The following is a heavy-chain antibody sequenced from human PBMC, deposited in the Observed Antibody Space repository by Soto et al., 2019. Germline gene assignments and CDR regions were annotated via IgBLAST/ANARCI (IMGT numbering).Heavy chain of an antibody. J-gene: IGHJ6*02. CDR3: ARNRASISSGGICYWPGSKCHYYDYGMDV. CDR2: INPSGGST. D-gene: IGHD2-15*01. CDR1: GYTFTSYY. V-gene: IGHV1-46*01. Sequence: ASVKVSCKASGYTFTSYYMHWVRQAPGQGLERMGIINPSGGSTSYAQKFQGRVTMTRDTSTSTVYMELSSLRSEDTAVYYCARNRASISSGGICYWPGSKCHYYDYGMDVWGQGTTVTVSS.